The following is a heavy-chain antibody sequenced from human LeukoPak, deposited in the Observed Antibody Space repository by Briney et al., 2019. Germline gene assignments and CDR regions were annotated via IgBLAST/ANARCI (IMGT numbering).Heavy chain of an antibody. J-gene: IGHJ4*02. CDR1: GYTFTGYY. CDR2: INPNSGGT. D-gene: IGHD5-18*01. CDR3: ARDKNRGYSYGYGLDY. V-gene: IGHV1-2*06. Sequence: ASVKVSCKASGYTFTGYYMHWVRQAPGQGLEWMGRINPNSGGTSYAQKFQGRVTMTRDTSISTAYMELSRLRSDDTAVYYCARDKNRGYSYGYGLDYWGQGTLVTVSS.